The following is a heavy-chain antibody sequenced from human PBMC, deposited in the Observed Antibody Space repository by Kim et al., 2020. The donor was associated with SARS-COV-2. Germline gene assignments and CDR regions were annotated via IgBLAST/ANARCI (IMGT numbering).Heavy chain of an antibody. V-gene: IGHV3-23*01. J-gene: IGHJ6*02. CDR3: VKGANLWYYNGMDV. Sequence: GGSLRLSCAASRFTFSSYAMTWVRQAPGKGLEWVSTISGSGDKTYYADSVKGRFTISRDNVKNTMYLQMNNLRVEDTAVYYCVKGANLWYYNGMDVWGQGTTVTVSS. CDR2: ISGSGDKT. D-gene: IGHD3-10*01. CDR1: RFTFSSYA.